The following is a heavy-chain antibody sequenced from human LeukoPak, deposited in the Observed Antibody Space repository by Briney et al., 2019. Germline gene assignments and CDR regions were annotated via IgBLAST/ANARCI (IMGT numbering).Heavy chain of an antibody. V-gene: IGHV4-59*01. CDR3: ARGQWLVGGYFDY. D-gene: IGHD6-19*01. J-gene: IGHJ4*02. CDR2: IYYSGST. Sequence: PSESLSLTCNVSGGSISSYYWSWIRQPPGKGLEWMGYIYYSGSTNYNPSLKSRVTISVDTSKNQFSLKLSSVIAADTAVYYCARGQWLVGGYFDYWGQGTLVTVSS. CDR1: GGSISSYY.